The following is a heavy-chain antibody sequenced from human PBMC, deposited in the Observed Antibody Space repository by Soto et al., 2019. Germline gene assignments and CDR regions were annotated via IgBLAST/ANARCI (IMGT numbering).Heavy chain of an antibody. Sequence: QVQLVESGGGVVQPEKSLRLSCAASGFTFNSYGMHWVRQAPGKGLEWVAVISYDGSIKYYADSVKGRFTISTDNSKNTLYLQMNSLRADDMAVYYCANTYCSGGSCYPFYFDYWGQGTLVTVSS. D-gene: IGHD2-15*01. J-gene: IGHJ4*02. CDR3: ANTYCSGGSCYPFYFDY. V-gene: IGHV3-30*18. CDR2: ISYDGSIK. CDR1: GFTFNSYG.